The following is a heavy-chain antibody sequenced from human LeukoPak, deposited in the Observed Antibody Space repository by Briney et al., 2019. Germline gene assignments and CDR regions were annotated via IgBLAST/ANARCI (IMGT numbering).Heavy chain of an antibody. Sequence: GGSLRLSCAASGFTFSSYAMSWVRQAPGKGLEWVSAISGSGGSTYYADSVKGRFTISRDNSKNTLYLQMNSLRAEDTAVYCCAKPDYSNARTGWFDPWGQGTLVTVSS. CDR2: ISGSGGST. J-gene: IGHJ5*02. D-gene: IGHD4-11*01. CDR3: AKPDYSNARTGWFDP. CDR1: GFTFSSYA. V-gene: IGHV3-23*01.